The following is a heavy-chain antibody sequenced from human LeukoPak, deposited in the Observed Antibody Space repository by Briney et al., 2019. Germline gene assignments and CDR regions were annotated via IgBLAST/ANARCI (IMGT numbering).Heavy chain of an antibody. V-gene: IGHV3-23*01. CDR2: ITDDEDT. J-gene: IGHJ4*02. Sequence: GGSLRLSCVASGFPFRSYAMTWVRQTPGKGLESVSVITDDEDTYYADSVKGRFTISRDNSQNTVFLQMNSLRVEDTAVYYCAKDGLAARLAYWGQGTLVTVSS. D-gene: IGHD6-6*01. CDR3: AKDGLAARLAY. CDR1: GFPFRSYA.